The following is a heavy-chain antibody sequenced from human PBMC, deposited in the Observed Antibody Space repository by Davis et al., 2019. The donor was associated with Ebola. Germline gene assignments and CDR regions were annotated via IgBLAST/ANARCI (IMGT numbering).Heavy chain of an antibody. CDR3: ARYYYGSGSYPMDV. Sequence: ASVKVSCKASGYTFTSYGISWVRQAPGQGLEWMGWISAYNGNTNYAQKLQGRVTMTTDTSTSTAYMELSSLRSEDTAVYYSARYYYGSGSYPMDVRGQGTTVTVSS. V-gene: IGHV1-18*01. CDR1: GYTFTSYG. CDR2: ISAYNGNT. D-gene: IGHD3-10*01. J-gene: IGHJ6*02.